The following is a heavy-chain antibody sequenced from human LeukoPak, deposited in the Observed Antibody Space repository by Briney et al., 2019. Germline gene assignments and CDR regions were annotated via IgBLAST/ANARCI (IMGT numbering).Heavy chain of an antibody. CDR3: ARSYYDSSGYLTDNYFYYMDV. CDR1: GYRFTTYW. V-gene: IGHV5-51*01. CDR2: IYPGDSET. D-gene: IGHD3-22*01. Sequence: GESLKISCKGSGYRFTTYWIGWVRQMPGKGLEWMGIIYPGDSETRYSPSFQGQVTISADKSISTAYLQWSSLKTSDTAMYCCARSYYDSSGYLTDNYFYYMDVWGKGTTVTVS. J-gene: IGHJ6*03.